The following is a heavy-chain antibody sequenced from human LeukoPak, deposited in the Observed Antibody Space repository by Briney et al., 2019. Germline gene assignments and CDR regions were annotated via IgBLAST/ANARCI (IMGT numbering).Heavy chain of an antibody. D-gene: IGHD3-9*01. CDR1: GGSISSSAYH. CDR2: IHIGGST. Sequence: SETLSLTCTVSGGSISSSAYHWGWIRQPPGKGLEWIGSIHIGGSTYYNPSFKSRVTISVDTSKNQFSLKLRSVTAADTAMYYCARYNILTASDYWGQGILVTVSS. V-gene: IGHV4-39*01. J-gene: IGHJ4*02. CDR3: ARYNILTASDY.